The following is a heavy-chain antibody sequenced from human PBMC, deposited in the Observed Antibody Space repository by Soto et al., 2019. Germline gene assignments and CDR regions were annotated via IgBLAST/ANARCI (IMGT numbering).Heavy chain of an antibody. V-gene: IGHV3-23*01. CDR1: GFIFAGYA. J-gene: IGHJ4*02. Sequence: GGSLRLSCAASGFIFAGYAMSWVRQAPGKGLEWVSTITDSGGSTYSADSVKGRFTISRDNSKNTLYLQMNSLRAEDTAIYYCATDRRDFDYWGQGTLVTVSS. CDR2: ITDSGGST. CDR3: ATDRRDFDY.